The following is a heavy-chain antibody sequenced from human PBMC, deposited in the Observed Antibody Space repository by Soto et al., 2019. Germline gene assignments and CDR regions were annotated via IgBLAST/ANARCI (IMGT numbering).Heavy chain of an antibody. CDR1: GFTFSSYA. Sequence: GGSLRLSCAASGFTFSSYAMSWVRQAPGKGLEWVSAISGSGGSTYYADSVKGRFTISRDNSKNTLYLQMNSLRAEDTAVYYCARVFGSGSYTPNYGLDVWCQGTTVTVSS. J-gene: IGHJ6*02. D-gene: IGHD1-26*01. CDR2: ISGSGGST. CDR3: ARVFGSGSYTPNYGLDV. V-gene: IGHV3-23*01.